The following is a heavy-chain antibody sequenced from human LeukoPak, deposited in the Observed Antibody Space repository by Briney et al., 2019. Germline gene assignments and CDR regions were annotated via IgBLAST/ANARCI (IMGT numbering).Heavy chain of an antibody. Sequence: NSSETLSLTCTVSGGSISSSSYYWGWIRQPPGKGLEWIGSIYYSGSTYYNPSFKSRVTISVDTSKNQFSLKLSSVTAADTAMYFCARHSIITGSEYVFDIWGQGTMVTVSS. CDR3: ARHSIITGSEYVFDI. CDR1: GGSISSSSYY. V-gene: IGHV4-39*01. D-gene: IGHD1-20*01. J-gene: IGHJ3*02. CDR2: IYYSGST.